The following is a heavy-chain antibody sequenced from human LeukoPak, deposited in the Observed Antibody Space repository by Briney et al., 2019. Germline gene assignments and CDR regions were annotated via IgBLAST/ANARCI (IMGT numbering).Heavy chain of an antibody. CDR2: ISSNEGST. V-gene: IGHV3-64*01. CDR1: GFTFSSYA. Sequence: GGPLRLSWAASGFTFSSYAMHWVRQAPGKGLEYVSAISSNEGSTNYANSVKGRFTISKDNSKITLFLQMGSLRAEYMAAYYCARGGSIAARQIDYWGQGTLVTVSS. CDR3: ARGGSIAARQIDY. J-gene: IGHJ4*02. D-gene: IGHD6-6*01.